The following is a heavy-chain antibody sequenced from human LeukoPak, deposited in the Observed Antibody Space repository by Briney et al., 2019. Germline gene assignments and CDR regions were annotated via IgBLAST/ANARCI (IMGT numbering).Heavy chain of an antibody. CDR2: IYYSGST. Sequence: ASETLSLTCTVSGGSISSYYWSWIRQPPGKGLEWIGYIYYSGSTNYNPSLKSRVTISVDTSKNQFSLKLSSVTAADTAVYYCARHWTGYSYGPWGQGTLVTVSS. D-gene: IGHD5-18*01. CDR1: GGSISSYY. J-gene: IGHJ4*02. CDR3: ARHWTGYSYGP. V-gene: IGHV4-59*08.